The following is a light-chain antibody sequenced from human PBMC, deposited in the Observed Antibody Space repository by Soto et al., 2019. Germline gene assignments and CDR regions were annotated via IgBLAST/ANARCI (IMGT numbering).Light chain of an antibody. CDR1: SSDVGAYKY. CDR2: EVS. CDR3: TSYTSSSTLVV. V-gene: IGLV2-14*01. J-gene: IGLJ2*01. Sequence: QSALTQPASVSGSPGQSITISCTGTSSDVGAYKYVSWNQQHPGKAPKVMIYEVSTRPSGVSSHFSGSKSDNTAALTISGLQAEDAADYQTSYTSSSTLVVFGGGTKVTVL.